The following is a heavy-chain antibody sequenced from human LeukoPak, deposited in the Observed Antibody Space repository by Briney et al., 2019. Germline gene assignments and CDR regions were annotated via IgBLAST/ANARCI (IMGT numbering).Heavy chain of an antibody. CDR1: GGSFSGYY. CDR3: ARAVSGRFDY. V-gene: IGHV4-34*01. Sequence: ETLSLTCAVYGGSFSGYYWSWIRQPPGKGLEWIGEINHSGSTNYNPSLKSRVTISVDTSKNQFSLKLSSVTAADTAIYYCARAVSGRFDYWGQGTLVTVSS. CDR2: INHSGST. D-gene: IGHD6-19*01. J-gene: IGHJ4*02.